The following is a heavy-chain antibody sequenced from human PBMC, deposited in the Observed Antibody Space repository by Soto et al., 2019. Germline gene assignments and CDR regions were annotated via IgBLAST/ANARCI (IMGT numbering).Heavy chain of an antibody. CDR1: GGSISTYY. J-gene: IGHJ4*02. Sequence: SETVSLTCTVSGGSISTYYWTWIRQPPGKGLEWIRYVHYSGTTNYNPSLKSRVTMSVDTSKNQFSLRLRSVTAADTAVYYCARDKGFVWFGELLAYWGQGTLVTVSS. CDR3: ARDKGFVWFGELLAY. V-gene: IGHV4-59*01. CDR2: VHYSGTT. D-gene: IGHD3-10*01.